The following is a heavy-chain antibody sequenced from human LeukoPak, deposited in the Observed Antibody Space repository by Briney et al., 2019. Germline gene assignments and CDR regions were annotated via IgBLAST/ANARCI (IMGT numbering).Heavy chain of an antibody. CDR2: IRYDGSNK. D-gene: IGHD3-3*01. CDR1: GFTFSSYG. V-gene: IGHV3-30*02. Sequence: GGSLRLSCAASGFTFSSYGMHWVRQAPGKGLEWVAFIRYDGSNKYYADSEKGRFTISRDNSKNTLYLQMSSLRAEDTAVYYCASPPRRDDFWSGYYPSYYYYYYMDVWGKGTTVTVSS. J-gene: IGHJ6*03. CDR3: ASPPRRDDFWSGYYPSYYYYYYMDV.